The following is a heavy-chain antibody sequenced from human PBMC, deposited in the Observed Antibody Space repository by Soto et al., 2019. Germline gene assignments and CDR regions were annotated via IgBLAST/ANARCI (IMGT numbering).Heavy chain of an antibody. J-gene: IGHJ6*03. CDR1: GGSISSYY. CDR2: IYYSGST. V-gene: IGHV4-59*12. Sequence: SETLCLTCTVSGGSISSYYWSWIRQPPGKGLEWIGYIYYSGSTNYNPSLKSRITISVDTSKNQFSLKLSSVTAADTAVYYCARYAGEAYCSSASCRQQYYYYYYMDVWGKGTTVTVSS. D-gene: IGHD2-2*01. CDR3: ARYAGEAYCSSASCRQQYYYYYYMDV.